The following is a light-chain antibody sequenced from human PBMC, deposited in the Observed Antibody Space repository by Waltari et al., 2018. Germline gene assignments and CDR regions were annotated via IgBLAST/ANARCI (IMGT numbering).Light chain of an antibody. V-gene: IGKV3-20*01. Sequence: EIVLTQSPGTLSLSPGERATLSCGASQRVSSNNLAWYQQKPGQAPRLLIYGASSRATGIPDRFSGSGSGTDFTITITRREPEDFAVYYCQQYGSSPLTFGGGAKVEIK. CDR2: GAS. CDR3: QQYGSSPLT. J-gene: IGKJ4*01. CDR1: QRVSSNN.